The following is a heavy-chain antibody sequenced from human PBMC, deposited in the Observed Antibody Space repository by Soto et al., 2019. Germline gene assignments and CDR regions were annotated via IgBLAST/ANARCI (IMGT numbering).Heavy chain of an antibody. CDR1: GGSISSGGYY. V-gene: IGHV4-31*03. D-gene: IGHD3-22*01. CDR3: ARGDYRYDSSGN. J-gene: IGHJ4*02. Sequence: PSETLSLTCTVSGGSISSGGYYWSWIRQHPGKGLEWIGYIYYSGSTYYNPSLKSRVTISVDTSKNQFSLKLSSVTAADTAVYYCARGDYRYDSSGNWGQGTLVTVSS. CDR2: IYYSGST.